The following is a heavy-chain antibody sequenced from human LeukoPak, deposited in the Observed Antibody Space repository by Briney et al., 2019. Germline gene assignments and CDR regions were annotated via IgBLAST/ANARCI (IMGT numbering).Heavy chain of an antibody. CDR3: ASLYGSGSYTYNWFDP. J-gene: IGHJ5*02. CDR2: IYYSGST. V-gene: IGHV4-30-4*01. CDR1: GGSISSGDYY. D-gene: IGHD3-10*01. Sequence: SQTLSLTCTVSGGSISSGDYYWSWIRQPPGKGLEWFGYIYYSGSTYYNPSLKSRVTISVDTSKNQFSLKLSSVTAADTAVYYCASLYGSGSYTYNWFDPWGQGTLVTVSS.